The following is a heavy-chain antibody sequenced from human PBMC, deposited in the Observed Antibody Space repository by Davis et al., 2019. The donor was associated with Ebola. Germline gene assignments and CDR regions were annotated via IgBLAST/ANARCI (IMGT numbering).Heavy chain of an antibody. D-gene: IGHD3-16*01. J-gene: IGHJ5*01. Sequence: AASVKVSCKASGYTFTRYGITWVRQAPGQGLEWMAWISAYNGKTNYAQKFQGRVTMTTDTSTSTAYMELRSLRSDDTAVYYCARDIAMIRGGWFDYWGQGTQVTVSS. CDR1: GYTFTRYG. V-gene: IGHV1-18*01. CDR2: ISAYNGKT. CDR3: ARDIAMIRGGWFDY.